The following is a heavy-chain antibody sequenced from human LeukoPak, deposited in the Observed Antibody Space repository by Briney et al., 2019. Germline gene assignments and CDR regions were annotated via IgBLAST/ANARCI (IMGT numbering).Heavy chain of an antibody. CDR1: GFTFDDYG. CDR3: ARDMTIIAVAATGGFDY. J-gene: IGHJ4*02. V-gene: IGHV3-20*04. D-gene: IGHD6-19*01. CDR2: INWNGGST. Sequence: PGGSLRLSCAASGFTFDDYGMSWVRQAPRKGLEWVSGINWNGGSTGYADSVKGRFTISRDNAKNSLYLQMNSLRAEDTAVYYCARDMTIIAVAATGGFDYWGQGTLVTVSS.